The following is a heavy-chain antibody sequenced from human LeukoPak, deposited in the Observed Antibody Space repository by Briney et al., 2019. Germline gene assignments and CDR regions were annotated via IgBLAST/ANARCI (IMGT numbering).Heavy chain of an antibody. D-gene: IGHD4-17*01. Sequence: PSETLSLTCTVSGGSISSYYWSWIRQPAGKGLEWIGRIYTSGSTNYNPSLKSRVNISVDTSKNHFSLRLSSVTAADTAVYYCARAPSDYGDYLFDYWGQGTLVTVSS. CDR2: IYTSGST. J-gene: IGHJ4*02. V-gene: IGHV4-4*07. CDR1: GGSISSYY. CDR3: ARAPSDYGDYLFDY.